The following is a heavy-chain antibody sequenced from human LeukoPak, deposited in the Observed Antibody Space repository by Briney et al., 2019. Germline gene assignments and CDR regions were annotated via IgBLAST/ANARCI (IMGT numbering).Heavy chain of an antibody. Sequence: GGSLRHSCAASGFTFSSYEMNWVRQAPGKGLEWVSYISSSGSTIYYADSVKGRFTISRDNAKNSLYLQMNSLRAGDTAVYYCARVSYYDSSGYEENPVFDYWGQGTLVTVSS. D-gene: IGHD3-22*01. J-gene: IGHJ4*02. V-gene: IGHV3-48*03. CDR1: GFTFSSYE. CDR2: ISSSGSTI. CDR3: ARVSYYDSSGYEENPVFDY.